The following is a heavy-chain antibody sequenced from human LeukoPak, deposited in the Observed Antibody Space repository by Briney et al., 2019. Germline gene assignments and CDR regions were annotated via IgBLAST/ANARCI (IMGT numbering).Heavy chain of an antibody. V-gene: IGHV3-11*01. D-gene: IGHD6-19*01. Sequence: GGSLRLSCAASGFTFSDYYMSWIRQAPGKGLEWVSYISSSGSTIYYADSVKGRFTISRDNAKNSLYLQMNSLRAEDTAVYYCASPDSNGWYEGKIDYWGQGTLVTVSS. CDR2: ISSSGSTI. J-gene: IGHJ4*02. CDR1: GFTFSDYY. CDR3: ASPDSNGWYEGKIDY.